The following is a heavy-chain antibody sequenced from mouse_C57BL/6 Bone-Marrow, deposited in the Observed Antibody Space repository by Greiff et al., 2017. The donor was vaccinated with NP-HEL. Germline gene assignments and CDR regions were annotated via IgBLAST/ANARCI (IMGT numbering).Heavy chain of an antibody. J-gene: IGHJ1*03. Sequence: VQLQQSGPELVKPGASVKISCKASGYTFTDYYMNWVKQSHGKSLEWIGDINPNNGGTSYNQKFKGKATLTVDKSSSTAYMELRSLTSEDSAVYYCARLDDGYFGYFDVWGTGTTVTVSS. V-gene: IGHV1-26*01. CDR3: ARLDDGYFGYFDV. D-gene: IGHD2-3*01. CDR2: INPNNGGT. CDR1: GYTFTDYY.